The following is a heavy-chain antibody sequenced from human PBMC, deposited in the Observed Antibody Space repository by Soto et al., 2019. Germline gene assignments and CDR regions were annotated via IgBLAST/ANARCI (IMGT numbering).Heavy chain of an antibody. CDR2: INPNSGGT. CDR1: GYTFTGYY. J-gene: IGHJ6*04. CDR3: ARGRAQQLERVHYYCGMDG. D-gene: IGHD6-13*01. V-gene: IGHV1-2*02. Sequence: ASVKVSCTASGYTFTGYYMHWVRQAPGQGLEWMGWINPNSGGTNYAQKFQGRVTMTRDTSISTAYMELSRLRSDDTAVYYCARGRAQQLERVHYYCGMDGWGKGNTVTVYS.